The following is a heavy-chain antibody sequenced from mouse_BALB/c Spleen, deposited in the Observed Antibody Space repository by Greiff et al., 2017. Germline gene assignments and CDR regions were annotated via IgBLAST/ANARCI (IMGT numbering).Heavy chain of an antibody. CDR2: ISSGSSTI. CDR3: ARWDDYFDY. Sequence: EVMLVESGGGLVQPGGSRKLSCAASGFTFSSFGMHWVRQAPEKGLEWVAYISSGSSTIYYADTVKGRFTISRDNPKNTLFLQMTSLRSEDTAMYYCARWDDYFDYWGQGTTLTVSS. CDR1: GFTFSSFG. V-gene: IGHV5-17*02. J-gene: IGHJ2*01. D-gene: IGHD4-1*01.